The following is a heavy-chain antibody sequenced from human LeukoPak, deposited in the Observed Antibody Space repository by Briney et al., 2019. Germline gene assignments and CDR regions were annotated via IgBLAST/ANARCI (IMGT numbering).Heavy chain of an antibody. CDR2: HFSGAST. D-gene: IGHD2-21*01. J-gene: IGHJ4*02. Sequence: SGGSLRLSCGVSGFSVSNNHMSWVRQAPGKGLEWLSVHFSGASTNYADSVKGRFTISRDQSKNTLFLQMNNLRVEDTAVYYCTRDPVTYCGGDCWGQGTLVTVSS. V-gene: IGHV3-53*01. CDR3: TRDPVTYCGGDC. CDR1: GFSVSNNH.